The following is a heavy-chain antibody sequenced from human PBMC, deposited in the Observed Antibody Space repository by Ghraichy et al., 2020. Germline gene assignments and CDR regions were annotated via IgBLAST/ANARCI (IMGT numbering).Heavy chain of an antibody. Sequence: GGSLRLSCAASGFTFDDYAMHWVRQALGKGLEWVSLISWDGGSTYYADSVKGRFTISRDNSKNSLYLQMNSLRAEDTALYYCAKGFGEHLSPGDYWGQGTLVTVSS. CDR3: AKGFGEHLSPGDY. CDR1: GFTFDDYA. CDR2: ISWDGGST. V-gene: IGHV3-43D*03. D-gene: IGHD3-10*01. J-gene: IGHJ4*02.